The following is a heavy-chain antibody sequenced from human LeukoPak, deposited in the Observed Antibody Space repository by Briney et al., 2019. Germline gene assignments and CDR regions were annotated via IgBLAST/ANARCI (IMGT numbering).Heavy chain of an antibody. CDR2: IFSDGSDN. CDR3: ASDSGHAFYF. V-gene: IGHV3-74*01. Sequence: PGGSLRLSCAASGFTFSSYAMSWVRQAPGKGLVWVSRIFSDGSDNTYADSVRGRFTISRDNAKNTVHLQMNSLRAEDSAVYYCASDSGHAFYFWGQGTTVTVSS. D-gene: IGHD3-10*01. J-gene: IGHJ3*01. CDR1: GFTFSSYA.